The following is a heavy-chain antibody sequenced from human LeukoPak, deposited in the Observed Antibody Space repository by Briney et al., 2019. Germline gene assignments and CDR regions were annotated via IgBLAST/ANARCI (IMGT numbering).Heavy chain of an antibody. D-gene: IGHD5-18*01. CDR3: SRLRGYSYGYADY. CDR1: GFTFSSYS. Sequence: GGSLRLSCAASGFTFSSYSMNWVRQAPGKGLEWVSYISNSGSTIDYADSVKGRFTISRDNAKNSLYLQMDSLRAEDTAVYYCSRLRGYSYGYADYWGQGILVTVSS. J-gene: IGHJ4*02. CDR2: ISNSGSTI. V-gene: IGHV3-48*04.